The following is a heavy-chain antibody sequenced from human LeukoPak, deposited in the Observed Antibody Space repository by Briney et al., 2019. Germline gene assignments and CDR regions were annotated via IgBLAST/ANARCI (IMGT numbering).Heavy chain of an antibody. CDR2: INRSSTNT. CDR1: GFTFSDYY. D-gene: IGHD6-19*01. CDR3: ATSSDWRFDY. Sequence: KSGGSLRLSCAASGFTFSDYYMSWIRQAPGKGLEWLSNINRSSTNTNYADSVKGRFTISRDNAKNSLYLQMNSLRAEDTAVYYCATSSDWRFDYWGQGTLVTVSS. V-gene: IGHV3-11*06. J-gene: IGHJ4*02.